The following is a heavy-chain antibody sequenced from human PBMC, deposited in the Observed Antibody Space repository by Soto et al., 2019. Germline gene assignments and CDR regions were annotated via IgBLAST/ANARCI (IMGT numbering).Heavy chain of an antibody. CDR2: IIPIFGTA. V-gene: IGHV1-69*13. CDR1: GGTFSSYA. Sequence: SVKVSCKASGGTFSSYAISWVRQAPGQGLEWMGGIIPIFGTANYAQKFQGRVTITADESTSTAYMELSSLRSEDTAVYHCARDRNENDFWSGNNWFDPWGQGTLVTVSS. CDR3: ARDRNENDFWSGNNWFDP. D-gene: IGHD3-3*01. J-gene: IGHJ5*02.